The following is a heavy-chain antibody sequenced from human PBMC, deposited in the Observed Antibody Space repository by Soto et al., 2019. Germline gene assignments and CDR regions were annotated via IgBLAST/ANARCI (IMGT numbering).Heavy chain of an antibody. Sequence: EVQLLESGGGLVQPGGSLRLSCAASGFTFSSYAMSWVRQAPGKGLEWVSAISGSGGSTYYADSVKGRFTISRDNSKNTLYLQMNSLRAEDTAVYYCAKDLGMLVVRDWYFDLWGRGTLVTVSS. V-gene: IGHV3-23*01. CDR3: AKDLGMLVVRDWYFDL. CDR1: GFTFSSYA. J-gene: IGHJ2*01. CDR2: ISGSGGST. D-gene: IGHD3-22*01.